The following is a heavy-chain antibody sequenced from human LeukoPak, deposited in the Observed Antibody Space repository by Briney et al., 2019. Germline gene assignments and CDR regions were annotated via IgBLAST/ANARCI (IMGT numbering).Heavy chain of an antibody. CDR1: GDSVSSNSAA. CDR2: TYYRSKWYN. Sequence: SQTLSLTCAISGDSVSSNSAAWNWIRQSPSRGLEWLGRTYYRSKWYNDYAASVKSRIPINPDTSKNQFSLQLNSVTPEDTAVYYCARGNTVGATMSFDYWGQGTLVTVSS. J-gene: IGHJ4*02. D-gene: IGHD1-26*01. V-gene: IGHV6-1*01. CDR3: ARGNTVGATMSFDY.